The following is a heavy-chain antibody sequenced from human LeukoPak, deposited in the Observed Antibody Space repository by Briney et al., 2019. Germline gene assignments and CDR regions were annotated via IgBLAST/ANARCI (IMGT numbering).Heavy chain of an antibody. D-gene: IGHD5-12*01. Sequence: QAGGSLRLSCAASGFTFSSYSMNWVRQAPGKGLEWVSYISSSSSTIYYADSVKGRFTISRDNAKNSLYLQMNSLRAEDTAVYYCAKGDRGYSGYDSDYWGQGTLVTVSS. CDR3: AKGDRGYSGYDSDY. J-gene: IGHJ4*02. CDR1: GFTFSSYS. CDR2: ISSSSSTI. V-gene: IGHV3-48*04.